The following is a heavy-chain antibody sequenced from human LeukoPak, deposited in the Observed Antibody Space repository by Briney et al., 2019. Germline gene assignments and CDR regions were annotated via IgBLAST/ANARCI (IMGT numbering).Heavy chain of an antibody. D-gene: IGHD3-22*01. J-gene: IGHJ4*02. Sequence: GGSLRLSCAASGFTFSSYEMNWVRQAPGKGLEWVSYISSSGSTIYYADSVKGRFTISRDNAKNPLYLQMNSLRAEDTAVYYCARAMGYYDSSGYYYEFFDYWGQGTLVTVSS. CDR1: GFTFSSYE. CDR3: ARAMGYYDSSGYYYEFFDY. CDR2: ISSSGSTI. V-gene: IGHV3-48*03.